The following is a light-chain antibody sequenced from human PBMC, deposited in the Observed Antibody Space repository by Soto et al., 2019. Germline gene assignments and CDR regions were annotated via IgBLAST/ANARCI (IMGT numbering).Light chain of an antibody. CDR3: QQYNNWPLT. CDR1: QSVSSY. J-gene: IGKJ5*01. Sequence: EIVLTQSPATLSLTPGERATLSCRASQSVSSYLAWYQQKPGQAPRLLIYDASNRATGIPARFSGSGSGTDFTLTISSLEPEDFAVYYCQQYNNWPLTFGQGRRLEVK. CDR2: DAS. V-gene: IGKV3-11*01.